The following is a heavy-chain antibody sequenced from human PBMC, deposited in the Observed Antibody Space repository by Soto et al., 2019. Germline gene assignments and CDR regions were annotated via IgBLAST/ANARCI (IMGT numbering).Heavy chain of an antibody. J-gene: IGHJ6*02. D-gene: IGHD2-2*01. CDR1: GYSITSYW. CDR2: IDPSDSYT. CDR3: ARPKFCSITSCPYYYGMDV. Sequence: GESLKISCKGSGYSITSYWISWVRQMPGKGLEWMGRIDPSDSYTNYSPSFQGHVTISADKSISTAYLQWSSLKASDTAMYYCARPKFCSITSCPYYYGMDVWGQGTTVTVSS. V-gene: IGHV5-10-1*01.